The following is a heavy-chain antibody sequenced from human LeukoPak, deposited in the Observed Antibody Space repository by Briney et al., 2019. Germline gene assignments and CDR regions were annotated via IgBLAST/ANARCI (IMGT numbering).Heavy chain of an antibody. CDR1: GYTFTGYY. Sequence: ASVKVSCXASGYTFTGYYMHWVRQAPGQGLEWMGWINPNSGGTNYAQKFQGRVTMTRDTSISTAYMELSRLRSDDTAVYYCAGQYCSSTSCQSLFDYWGQGTLVTVSS. CDR3: AGQYCSSTSCQSLFDY. J-gene: IGHJ4*02. CDR2: INPNSGGT. D-gene: IGHD2-2*01. V-gene: IGHV1-2*02.